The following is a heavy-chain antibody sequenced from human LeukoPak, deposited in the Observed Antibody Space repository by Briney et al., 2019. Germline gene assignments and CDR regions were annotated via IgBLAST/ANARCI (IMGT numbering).Heavy chain of an antibody. V-gene: IGHV4-39*07. CDR3: AREREGAWYYYDSSGYLVDY. CDR2: IYYSGST. CDR1: GGSISSISYY. Sequence: SDTLSLTCTVSGGSISSISYYWGWIRQPPGKGLEWIGSIYYSGSTYYNPSLKSRVTISVDTSKNQFSLKLSSVTAADTAVYYCAREREGAWYYYDSSGYLVDYWGQGTLVTVSS. D-gene: IGHD3-22*01. J-gene: IGHJ4*02.